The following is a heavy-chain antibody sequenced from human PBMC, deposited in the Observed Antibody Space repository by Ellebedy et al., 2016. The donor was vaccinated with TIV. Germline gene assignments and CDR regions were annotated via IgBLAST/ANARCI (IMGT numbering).Heavy chain of an antibody. V-gene: IGHV4-39*07. CDR2: FPYMGTI. J-gene: IGHJ4*02. Sequence: MPSETLSLTCTVSGGSIRRNHYYGAWIRQPPGKGLRWIGSFPYMGTIYSNPSHRSRVTLSVDTSKSQFSLTLTSVTAADTAVYYCARGLARDYWGQGTLVTVSS. CDR1: GGSIRRNHYY. CDR3: ARGLARDY.